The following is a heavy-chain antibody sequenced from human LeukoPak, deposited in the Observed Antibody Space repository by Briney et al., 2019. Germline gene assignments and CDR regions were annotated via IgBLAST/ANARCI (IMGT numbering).Heavy chain of an antibody. CDR2: INPNSGGT. V-gene: IGHV1-2*02. CDR3: ARDPGYSSPRGDY. Sequence: ASVKVSCKASGYTFTDYFMHWVRQAPGQGLEWMGWINPNSGGTHYAQKFQGRVTMTRNTSISTAYMELSRLRSDDTAVYYCARDPGYSSPRGDYWGQGTLVTVSS. D-gene: IGHD5-18*01. J-gene: IGHJ4*02. CDR1: GYTFTDYF.